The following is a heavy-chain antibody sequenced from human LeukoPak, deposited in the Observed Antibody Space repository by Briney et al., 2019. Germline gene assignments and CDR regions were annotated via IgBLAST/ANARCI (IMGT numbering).Heavy chain of an antibody. CDR2: IRSSGSPI. CDR1: GFTFSSYA. J-gene: IGHJ4*02. CDR3: VRDPDALDF. Sequence: GGSLRLSCAASGFTFSSYAMNWVRQAPGKGLEWVAYIRSSGSPIYYADSVKGRFTISRENAKNSLYLQMNSLGDEDTAVYYCVRDPDALDFWGQGTPVTVSS. V-gene: IGHV3-48*02.